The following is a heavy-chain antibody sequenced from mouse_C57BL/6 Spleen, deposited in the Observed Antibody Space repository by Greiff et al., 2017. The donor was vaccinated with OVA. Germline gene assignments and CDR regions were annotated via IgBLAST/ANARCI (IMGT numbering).Heavy chain of an antibody. D-gene: IGHD2-2*01. J-gene: IGHJ4*01. V-gene: IGHV1-42*01. Sequence: EVKLMESGPELVKPGASVKISCKASGYSFTGYYMNWVKQSPEKSLEWIGEINPSTGGTTYNQKFKAKATLTVDKSSSTAYMQLKSLTSEDSAVYYCAREGYDGDAMDYWGQGTSVTVSS. CDR3: AREGYDGDAMDY. CDR2: INPSTGGT. CDR1: GYSFTGYY.